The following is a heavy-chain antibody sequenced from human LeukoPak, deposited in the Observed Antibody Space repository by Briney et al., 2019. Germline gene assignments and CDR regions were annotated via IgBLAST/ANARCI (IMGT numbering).Heavy chain of an antibody. D-gene: IGHD1-26*01. J-gene: IGHJ4*02. CDR3: ARVLSGIVGATEY. Sequence: GGSLRLSCAASGFTFSSYGMHWVRQAPGKGLEWVAVIWYDGSNKYYADSVKGRFTISRDNSKNTLYLQMNSLRAEDTAVYYCARVLSGIVGATEYWGQGTLVTVSS. CDR1: GFTFSSYG. CDR2: IWYDGSNK. V-gene: IGHV3-33*01.